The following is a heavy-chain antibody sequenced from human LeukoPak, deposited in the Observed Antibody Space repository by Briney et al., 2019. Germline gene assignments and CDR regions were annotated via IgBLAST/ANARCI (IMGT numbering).Heavy chain of an antibody. Sequence: SETLSLTCAVYGGSFSGYYWSWIRQPPGKGLEWIGEINHSGSTNYNPSLKSRVTISVDTSKNQFSLKLSSVTAADMAVYYCARLRSSRKSSGRHYYYGMGVWGQGTTVTVSS. V-gene: IGHV4-34*01. CDR1: GGSFSGYY. D-gene: IGHD6-19*01. J-gene: IGHJ6*02. CDR2: INHSGST. CDR3: ARLRSSRKSSGRHYYYGMGV.